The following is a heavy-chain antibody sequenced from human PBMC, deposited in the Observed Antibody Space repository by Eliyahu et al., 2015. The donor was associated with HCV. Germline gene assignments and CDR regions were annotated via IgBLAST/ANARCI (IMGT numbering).Heavy chain of an antibody. J-gene: IGHJ6*02. CDR1: XFXFXSFW. V-gene: IGHV3-74*01. CDR2: SNSDGSST. D-gene: IGHD6-25*01. Sequence: EVQLVESGGGLVQAGGSLRLSCAASXFXFXSFWMHWVRQAPGKGLVWVSRSNSDGSSTNYADSVKGRFTISRDNAKNTLYLQMNSLRAEDTAVYYCTRSYSSSDYYYFGVDVWGQGTTVSVSS. CDR3: TRSYSSSDYYYFGVDV.